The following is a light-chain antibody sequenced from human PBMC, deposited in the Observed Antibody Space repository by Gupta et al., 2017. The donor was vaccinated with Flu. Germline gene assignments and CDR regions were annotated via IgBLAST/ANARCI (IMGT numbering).Light chain of an antibody. Sequence: GDTNIGSRFVHWYQQMPGQAPVFVVYADSRRPSGIPDRFSGSNSGNSATLTISRVEAGDEADYYCPAWDNSSDQVALGGGTKLTVL. V-gene: IGLV3-21*02. CDR3: PAWDNSSDQVA. J-gene: IGLJ2*01. CDR1: NIGSRF. CDR2: ADS.